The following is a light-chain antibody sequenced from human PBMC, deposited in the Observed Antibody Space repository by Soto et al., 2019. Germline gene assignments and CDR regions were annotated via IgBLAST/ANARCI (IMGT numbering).Light chain of an antibody. J-gene: IGKJ2*01. CDR2: GAS. CDR1: QSVSSN. V-gene: IGKV3D-15*01. CDR3: QQYNSWTPYT. Sequence: EIVMTQSPATLSVSPGERATLSCRASQSVSSNLAWYQQKPGQAPRLLIYGASTRATGIPARLSGSGSGTEFTLTISSMQSEDAAVYYCQQYNSWTPYTFGQGTKLEIK.